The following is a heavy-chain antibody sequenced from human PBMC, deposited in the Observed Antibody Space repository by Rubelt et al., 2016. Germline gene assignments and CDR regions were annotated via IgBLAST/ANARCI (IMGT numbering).Heavy chain of an antibody. D-gene: IGHD3-3*01. CDR2: IWYDGSNK. J-gene: IGHJ4*02. Sequence: QVQLVESGGGVVQPGRSLRLSCAASGFTFSSYGMHWVRQAPGKGLEWVAVIWYDGSNKYYADSVKCGFYMSRDNSKNTLYLQMNSLRAEDTAVYYCARPLSRSGYSPYFDYWGQGTLVTVSS. CDR3: ARPLSRSGYSPYFDY. CDR1: GFTFSSYG. V-gene: IGHV3-33*08.